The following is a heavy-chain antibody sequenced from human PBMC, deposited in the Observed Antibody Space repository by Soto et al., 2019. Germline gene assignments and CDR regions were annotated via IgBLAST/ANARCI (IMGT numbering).Heavy chain of an antibody. J-gene: IGHJ4*02. CDR2: IEHGGST. CDR3: ARAPMVRGVPLDFDY. CDR1: GESFSGHY. Sequence: QVQLQQWGTRLLKPSETLSLTCAVFGESFSGHYWSWIRQTPGKGMEWIGEIEHGGSTNYNPFLKSRVRMSVYTTRKQFSLRLNSVIAADTAVYYCARAPMVRGVPLDFDYWGQGTLVTVSS. V-gene: IGHV4-34*02. D-gene: IGHD3-10*01.